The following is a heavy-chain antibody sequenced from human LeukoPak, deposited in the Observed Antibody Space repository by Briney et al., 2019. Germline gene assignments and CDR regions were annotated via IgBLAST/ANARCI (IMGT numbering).Heavy chain of an antibody. V-gene: IGHV3-23*01. CDR1: GFTFSSYA. CDR2: ISGSGDNT. CDR3: AKWKYSNSGIDDY. Sequence: RSGGSLRLSCAASGFTFSSYAMSWVRQVPGKGLEWVSVISGSGDNTYYADSVKGRFTISRDKSKNMLYLQMNSLRAEDTAVYYCAKWKYSNSGIDDYWGQGTLVTVSS. J-gene: IGHJ4*02. D-gene: IGHD6-6*01.